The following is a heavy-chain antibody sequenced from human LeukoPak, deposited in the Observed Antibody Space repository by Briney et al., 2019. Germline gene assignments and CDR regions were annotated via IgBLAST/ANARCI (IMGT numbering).Heavy chain of an antibody. CDR1: GFTFSDYY. V-gene: IGHV3-11*04. CDR3: ARDSYDGDPYYYYYYMDV. J-gene: IGHJ6*03. D-gene: IGHD4-17*01. Sequence: GGSLRLSCAASGFTFSDYYMSRIRQAPGKGLEWVSYISSSGSTIYYADSVKGRFTISRDNAKNSLYLQMNSLRAEDTAVYYCARDSYDGDPYYYYYYMDVWGKGTTVTVSS. CDR2: ISSSGSTI.